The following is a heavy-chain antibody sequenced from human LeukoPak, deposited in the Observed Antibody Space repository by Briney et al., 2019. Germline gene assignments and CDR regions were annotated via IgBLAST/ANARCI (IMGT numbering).Heavy chain of an antibody. V-gene: IGHV1-2*02. J-gene: IGHJ6*03. D-gene: IGHD6-6*01. Sequence: ASVKVSCKASGYTFTGYYMHWVRQAPGQGLEWMGWINPNSGDAYYAPKFQRRVTMTRDTSISTAYMELDRLRSDDTAVYFCARAKPRANSPYYYMDVWGKGTTVTISS. CDR1: GYTFTGYY. CDR2: INPNSGDA. CDR3: ARAKPRANSPYYYMDV.